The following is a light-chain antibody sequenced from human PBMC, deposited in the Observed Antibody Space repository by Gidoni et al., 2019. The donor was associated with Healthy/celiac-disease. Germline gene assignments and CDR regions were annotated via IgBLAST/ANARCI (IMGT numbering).Light chain of an antibody. CDR2: AAS. Sequence: DIQFTQSPSFLSASVGDRVTITCRASQGISSYLAWYQQKPGKAPKLLIYAASTLQSGVPSRFSGSGSGTEFTLTISSLQPEDFATYYCQQLNSYPRTFGRGTKVEIK. J-gene: IGKJ4*02. CDR3: QQLNSYPRT. V-gene: IGKV1-9*01. CDR1: QGISSY.